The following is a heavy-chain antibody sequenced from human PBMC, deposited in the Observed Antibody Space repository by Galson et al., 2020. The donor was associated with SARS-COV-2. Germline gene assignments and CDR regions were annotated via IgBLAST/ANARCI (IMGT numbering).Heavy chain of an antibody. J-gene: IGHJ4*02. V-gene: IGHV3-72*01. CDR3: ARNYDYSNYGIGY. D-gene: IGHD4-4*01. CDR2: SRNKANKYTT. CDR1: GFTSSDHY. Sequence: WASLILSCAATGFTSSDHYMDWVRQAPGKGLECVGRSRNKANKYTTDYAASVKGRFTISRDDSKNSLYLQMNSLKTEDTAVYYCARNYDYSNYGIGYWGQGTLVTVSS.